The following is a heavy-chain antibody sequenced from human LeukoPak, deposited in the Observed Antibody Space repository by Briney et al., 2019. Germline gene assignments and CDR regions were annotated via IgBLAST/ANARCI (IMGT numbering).Heavy chain of an antibody. Sequence: ASVKVSCKASGYTCTSYGISWVRQAPGQGLEWMGWISAYNGNTNYAQKLQGRVTMTTDTSTSTAYMELRSLRSDDTAVYYCARDKASVVVVAAGWFDPWGQGTLVTVSS. CDR1: GYTCTSYG. CDR2: ISAYNGNT. V-gene: IGHV1-18*04. J-gene: IGHJ5*02. D-gene: IGHD2-15*01. CDR3: ARDKASVVVVAAGWFDP.